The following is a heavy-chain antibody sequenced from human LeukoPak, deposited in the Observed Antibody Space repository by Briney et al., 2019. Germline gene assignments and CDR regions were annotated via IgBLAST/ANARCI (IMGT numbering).Heavy chain of an antibody. V-gene: IGHV3-23*01. Sequence: PGGSLRLSCVASGFMFNKYGMSWVRQAPGKGLEWVSVISGGGGRTYYGDSVKGRFTISRDNSKNTVYLQMNSLRAEDTAVYYCAKDVRDIVVLIDTYMYWGQGTLVTVSS. CDR2: ISGGGGRT. CDR3: AKDVRDIVVLIDTYMY. D-gene: IGHD2-21*01. CDR1: GFMFNKYG. J-gene: IGHJ4*02.